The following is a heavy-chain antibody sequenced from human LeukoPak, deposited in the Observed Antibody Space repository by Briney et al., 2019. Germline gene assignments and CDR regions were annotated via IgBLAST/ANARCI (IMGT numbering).Heavy chain of an antibody. V-gene: IGHV1-69*13. CDR1: GGTFSSYA. D-gene: IGHD3-3*01. CDR3: ARGAGITIFGVASED. CDR2: IIPIFGTA. Sequence: WASVKVSCKASGGTFSSYAISWVRQAPGQGLEWMGGIIPIFGTANYAQKFQGRVTITADESTSTAYMELSSLRSEDTAVYYCARGAGITIFGVASEDWGQGTLVTVSS. J-gene: IGHJ4*02.